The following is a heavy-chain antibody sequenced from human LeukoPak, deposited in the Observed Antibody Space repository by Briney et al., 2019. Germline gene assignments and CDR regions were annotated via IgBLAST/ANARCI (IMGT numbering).Heavy chain of an antibody. CDR3: AILGEQWPRPYYYYGMDV. V-gene: IGHV1-8*01. D-gene: IGHD6-19*01. CDR2: MNPNSGNT. CDR1: GYTFTSYD. J-gene: IGHJ6*02. Sequence: ASVKVSCKASGYTFTSYDINWVRQATGQGLEGMGWMNPNSGNTGYAQKFQGRVTMTRNTSISTAYMELSSLRSEDTAVYYCAILGEQWPRPYYYYGMDVWGQGTTVTVSS.